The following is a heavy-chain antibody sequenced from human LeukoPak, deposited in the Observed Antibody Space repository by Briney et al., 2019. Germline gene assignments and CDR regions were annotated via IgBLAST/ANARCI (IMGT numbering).Heavy chain of an antibody. Sequence: GGFLSLSCAASGFTFSSYAMHWVRQARGKVLGLVAVISYDGSNKYYADYVKGRFTISRDNSKNTLYLKMNSLRAEDTAVYYCARDLRSSGWYGGGYWGQGTLVTVSS. D-gene: IGHD6-19*01. CDR3: ARDLRSSGWYGGGY. J-gene: IGHJ4*02. CDR2: ISYDGSNK. V-gene: IGHV3-30-3*01. CDR1: GFTFSSYA.